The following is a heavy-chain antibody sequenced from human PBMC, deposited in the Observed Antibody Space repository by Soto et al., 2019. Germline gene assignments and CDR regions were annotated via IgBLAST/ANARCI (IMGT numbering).Heavy chain of an antibody. CDR1: GGSISSKSYS. V-gene: IGHV4-39*01. D-gene: IGHD2-21*02. CDR2: FYYSENT. Sequence: PSETLSLTCSVSGGSISSKSYSWGWIRQPPGKGLEWIGTFYYSENTYYNPSLKSRVTISVDTSKNQFSLKLSSVTAADTAVYYCARHPSDFWFDPWGQGTLVTVSS. J-gene: IGHJ5*02. CDR3: ARHPSDFWFDP.